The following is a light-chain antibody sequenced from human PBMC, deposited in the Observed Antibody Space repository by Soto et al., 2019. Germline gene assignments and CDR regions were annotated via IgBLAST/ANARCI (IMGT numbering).Light chain of an antibody. CDR1: STDVGGYNY. Sequence: QSALTQPGSVSGCPGPSVAVSGTGTSTDVGGYNYVSWYQQHPGKAPKLMIYDVSGRPSGVPDRFSGSKSGNTASLTISGLQAEDEADYYCCSYAGTYAVFGGGTKVTVL. CDR2: DVS. CDR3: CSYAGTYAV. V-gene: IGLV2-11*01. J-gene: IGLJ2*01.